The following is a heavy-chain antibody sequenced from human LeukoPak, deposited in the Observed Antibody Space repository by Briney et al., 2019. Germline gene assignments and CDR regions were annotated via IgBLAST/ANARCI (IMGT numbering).Heavy chain of an antibody. Sequence: SVKVSCKASGGTFSSYTISWVRQAPGQGLEWMGRIIPILGTANYAQKFQGRVTITTDESTSTAYMELSSLRSEDTAVYYCARENAYYYDSSGYSEYWGQGTLVTVSS. CDR3: ARENAYYYDSSGYSEY. CDR2: IIPILGTA. CDR1: GGTFSSYT. J-gene: IGHJ4*02. D-gene: IGHD3-22*01. V-gene: IGHV1-69*16.